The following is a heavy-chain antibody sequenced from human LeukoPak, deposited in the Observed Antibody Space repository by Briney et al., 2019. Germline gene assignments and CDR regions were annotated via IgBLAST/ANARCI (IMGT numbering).Heavy chain of an antibody. CDR1: GFTFSSYA. J-gene: IGHJ4*02. CDR2: ISGSGGST. D-gene: IGHD3-10*01. Sequence: TGGSLRLSCAASGFTFSSYAMSWVRQAPGKGLEWVSAISGSGGSTYYADSVKGRFTISRDNSKNTLYLQMNSLRAEDTAVYYCAKDLSEVLWLGEFLVGNFDYWGQGTLVTVSS. V-gene: IGHV3-23*01. CDR3: AKDLSEVLWLGEFLVGNFDY.